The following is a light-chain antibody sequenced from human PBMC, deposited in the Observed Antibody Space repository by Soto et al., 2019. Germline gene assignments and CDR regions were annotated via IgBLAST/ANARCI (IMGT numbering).Light chain of an antibody. CDR1: QSVSNNY. CDR3: QQYDTSHRT. J-gene: IGKJ1*01. V-gene: IGKV3-20*01. CDR2: GAS. Sequence: EIVLTQSPGTLSLSPGERATLSCRASQSVSNNYLAWYQQKPGQAPRLLIYGASSRATGIPDRFSGSGSGTDFTLTISRLEHEDFEVYYCQQYDTSHRTLRPGTKADIK.